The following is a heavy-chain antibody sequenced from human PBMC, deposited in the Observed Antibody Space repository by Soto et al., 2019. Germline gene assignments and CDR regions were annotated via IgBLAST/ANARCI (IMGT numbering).Heavy chain of an antibody. V-gene: IGHV4-59*01. J-gene: IGHJ5*02. D-gene: IGHD2-2*01. Sequence: SETLSLTCTVSGGSISSYYWSWIRQPPGKGLEWIGYIYYGGSTNYNPSLKSRVTISVDTSKNQFSLKLSSVTAADTAVYYCARVPRTRGWFDPWGQGTLVTVSS. CDR3: ARVPRTRGWFDP. CDR1: GGSISSYY. CDR2: IYYGGST.